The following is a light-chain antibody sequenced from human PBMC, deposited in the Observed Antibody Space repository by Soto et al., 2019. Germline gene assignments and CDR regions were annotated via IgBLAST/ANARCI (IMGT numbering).Light chain of an antibody. J-gene: IGKJ2*01. V-gene: IGKV1-39*01. Sequence: DIQVTQSPSSLSASVGDRVTITCRASERMTRYLNWYQQQPGQPPKLLIFAATSLQSGVPSRFMGSESGTDFTLTISSLQSEDFATYYCQQTYSHPYTFGQGTILQIK. CDR1: ERMTRY. CDR2: AAT. CDR3: QQTYSHPYT.